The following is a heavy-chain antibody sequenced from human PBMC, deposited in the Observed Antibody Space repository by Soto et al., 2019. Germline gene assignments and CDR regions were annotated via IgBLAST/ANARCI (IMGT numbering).Heavy chain of an antibody. CDR1: GFTFSSYG. CDR2: ISYDGSNK. CDR3: AKGLCLSIDY. J-gene: IGHJ4*02. V-gene: IGHV3-30*18. Sequence: QVQLVESGGGVVQPGRSLRLSCAASGFTFSSYGMHWVRQAPGKGLEWVAVISYDGSNKYYADSVKGRFTISRDNSKNTFYLQMNGLRVEDKAVYYCAKGLCLSIDYWGQGTLVTVSS.